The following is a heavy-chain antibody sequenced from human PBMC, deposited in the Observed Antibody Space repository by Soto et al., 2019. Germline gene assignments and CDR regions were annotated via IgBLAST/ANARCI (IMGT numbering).Heavy chain of an antibody. J-gene: IGHJ6*02. CDR1: RDTFSKYA. D-gene: IGHD3-16*01. CDR2: IIPIFDSR. V-gene: IGHV1-69*01. Sequence: QVQLVQSGPEVKKPGSSVKVSCKASRDTFSKYAFNWVRQAPGQGLEWMGWIIPIFDSRNYAEKFQGRVTITADESTSTAYMELRSLRFEDTAVYYCARGETYLGVWDQGTTVTVSS. CDR3: ARGETYLGV.